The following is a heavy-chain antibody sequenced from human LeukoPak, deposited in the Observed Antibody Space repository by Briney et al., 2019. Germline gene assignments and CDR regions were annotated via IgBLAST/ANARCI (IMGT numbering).Heavy chain of an antibody. D-gene: IGHD4-17*01. CDR3: AREWNPDYGEPH. J-gene: IGHJ4*02. CDR1: GGSFSGYY. Sequence: SETLSLTCAVYGGSFSGYYWSWIRQPPGKGLEWIGEINHSGSTNYNPSLKSRVTISVDTSKNQFSLKLSSVTAADTAVYYCAREWNPDYGEPHWGQGALVTVSS. V-gene: IGHV4-34*01. CDR2: INHSGST.